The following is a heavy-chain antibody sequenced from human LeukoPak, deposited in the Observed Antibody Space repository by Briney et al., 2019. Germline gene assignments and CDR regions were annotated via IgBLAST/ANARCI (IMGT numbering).Heavy chain of an antibody. D-gene: IGHD3-22*01. V-gene: IGHV3-66*01. CDR1: GFTVSSNY. Sequence: SGGSLRLSCAASGFTVSSNYMSWVRQAPGKGLEWVSVIYSGGSTYYADSVKGRFTISRDNSKNTLYLQMNSLRAEDTAVYYCARDLKRRVYYDSSGSDDAFDIWGQGTMVTVSS. J-gene: IGHJ3*02. CDR2: IYSGGST. CDR3: ARDLKRRVYYDSSGSDDAFDI.